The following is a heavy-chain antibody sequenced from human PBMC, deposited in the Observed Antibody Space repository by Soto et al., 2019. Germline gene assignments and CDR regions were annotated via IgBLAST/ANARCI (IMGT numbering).Heavy chain of an antibody. CDR3: ARAPSLLWFGVTDDAFDI. Sequence: GGSVKVSCKASGYTFTSYGISWVRQAPGQGLEWMGWISAYNGNTNYAQKLQGRVTMTTDTSTSTAYMELRSLRSDDTAVYYCARAPSLLWFGVTDDAFDIWGQGTMVTVSS. D-gene: IGHD3-10*01. CDR1: GYTFTSYG. V-gene: IGHV1-18*01. CDR2: ISAYNGNT. J-gene: IGHJ3*02.